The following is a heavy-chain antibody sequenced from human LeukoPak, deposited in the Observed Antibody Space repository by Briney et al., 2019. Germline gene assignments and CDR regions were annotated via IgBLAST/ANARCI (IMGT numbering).Heavy chain of an antibody. CDR3: ASHSYGPDY. CDR2: INHSGST. V-gene: IGHV4-34*01. J-gene: IGHJ4*02. CDR1: GGSFGNYY. Sequence: SETLSLTCAVYGGSFGNYYWSWIRQSPGKGLEWIGEINHSGSTNYNPSLKSRVTISVDTSKNQFSLKLSSVTAADTAVYYCASHSYGPDYWGQGTLVTVSS. D-gene: IGHD5-18*01.